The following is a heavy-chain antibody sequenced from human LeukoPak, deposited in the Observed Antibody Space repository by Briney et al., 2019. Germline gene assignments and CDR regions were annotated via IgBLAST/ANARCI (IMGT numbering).Heavy chain of an antibody. CDR2: ISYDGSNK. D-gene: IGHD1-1*01. Sequence: GSLRLSCAASGFTFSSYAMHWVRQAPGKGLEWVAVISYDGSNKYYADSVKGRFTISRDNSKNTLYLQMNSLRAEDTAVYYCARDQLSVYNWFDPWGQGTLVTVSS. J-gene: IGHJ5*02. CDR1: GFTFSSYA. CDR3: ARDQLSVYNWFDP. V-gene: IGHV3-30-3*01.